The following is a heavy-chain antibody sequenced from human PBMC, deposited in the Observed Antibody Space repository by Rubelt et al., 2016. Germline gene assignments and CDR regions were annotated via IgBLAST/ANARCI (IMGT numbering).Heavy chain of an antibody. CDR3: ARDGFEGFKSSYGYFDY. CDR2: IWHDDESDK. J-gene: IGHJ4*02. Sequence: FNDYGMHWVRQAPGRGFEWVAVIWHDDESDKYYADSVEGRFTISRDNSKNTLYLQMNSLRAEDTAVYYCARDGFEGFKSSYGYFDYWGQGTLVTVSS. D-gene: IGHD5-18*01. V-gene: IGHV3-33*01. CDR1: FNDYG.